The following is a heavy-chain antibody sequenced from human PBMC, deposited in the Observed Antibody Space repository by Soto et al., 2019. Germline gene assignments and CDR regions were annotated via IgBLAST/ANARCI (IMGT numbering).Heavy chain of an antibody. J-gene: IGHJ4*02. D-gene: IGHD6-19*01. CDR2: IYSGGST. V-gene: IGHV3-66*01. CDR1: GFTVSSNY. Sequence: EVQLVESGGGLVQPGGSLRLSCAASGFTVSSNYMSWVRQAPGKGLEWVSVIYSGGSTYYADSVKGRFTISRDNSKNTRYLQINRLRGEDTAVDYCAREVAGGGDDYWGQGTLVTVSS. CDR3: AREVAGGGDDY.